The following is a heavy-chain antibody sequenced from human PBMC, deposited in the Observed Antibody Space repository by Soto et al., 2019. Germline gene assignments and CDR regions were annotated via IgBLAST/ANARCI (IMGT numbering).Heavy chain of an antibody. V-gene: IGHV1-69*01. CDR1: GGTFSSYA. J-gene: IGHJ5*02. CDR3: ARGLYYDSSGANWFDP. Sequence: QGQLVQSGAEVKKPGASVKVSCKAPGGTFSSYAISWVRHAPGQGLEWMGGIIPIFGTANYAQKFQGRVTINADESPSTAYMELSSLRSEDTAVYYCARGLYYDSSGANWFDPWGQGTLVTVSS. D-gene: IGHD3-22*01. CDR2: IIPIFGTA.